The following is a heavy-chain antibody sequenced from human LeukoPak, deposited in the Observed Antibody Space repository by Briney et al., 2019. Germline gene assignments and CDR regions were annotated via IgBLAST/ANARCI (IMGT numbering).Heavy chain of an antibody. J-gene: IGHJ4*01. CDR3: ARVAVGRYDFDY. D-gene: IGHD1-26*01. CDR1: GFTFSSYW. Sequence: PGGSLRLSCAASGFTFSSYWMCWVRHAPGRGLVWVSRINPDGRTITYADSVVGRITISRDNAKNTLYLQMNSLRDEDTAVYYCARVAVGRYDFDYWGRGTLVTVSS. V-gene: IGHV3-74*03. CDR2: INPDGRTI.